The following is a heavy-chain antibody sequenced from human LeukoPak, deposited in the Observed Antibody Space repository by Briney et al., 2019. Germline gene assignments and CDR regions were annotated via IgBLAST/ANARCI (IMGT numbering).Heavy chain of an antibody. CDR1: GGSFSGYY. J-gene: IGHJ4*02. Sequence: SETLSLTCAVYGGSFSGYYWSWIRQPPGKGLEWIGEINHSGSTNYNPSLKSRVTISVDTSKNQFSLKLSSVTAADTAVYYCARVSVGAIRYFDYWGQGTLVTVSS. CDR2: INHSGST. D-gene: IGHD1-26*01. CDR3: ARVSVGAIRYFDY. V-gene: IGHV4-34*01.